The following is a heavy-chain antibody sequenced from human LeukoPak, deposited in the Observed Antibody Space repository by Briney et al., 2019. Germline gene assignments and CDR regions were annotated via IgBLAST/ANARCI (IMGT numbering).Heavy chain of an antibody. J-gene: IGHJ6*02. CDR2: ISAYNGNT. V-gene: IGHV1-18*01. D-gene: IGHD3-3*01. CDR3: ARDRYRFLEWLFPFYYYYGMDV. Sequence: GASVNVSFKASGYTFTIYGISWVRQAPGQGLEWMGWISAYNGNTNYAQKLQGRVTMTTDTSTSTAYMELRSLRSDDTAVYYCARDRYRFLEWLFPFYYYYGMDVWGQGTTVTVSS. CDR1: GYTFTIYG.